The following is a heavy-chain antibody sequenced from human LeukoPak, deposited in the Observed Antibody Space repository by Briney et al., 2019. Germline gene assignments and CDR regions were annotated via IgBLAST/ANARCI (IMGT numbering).Heavy chain of an antibody. CDR3: AKDIGKARGAFDI. J-gene: IGHJ3*02. V-gene: IGHV3-9*03. CDR1: GFTFDDYA. Sequence: GRCLRLSCAASGFTFDDYAMHWVRQAPGKGLEWVSGISWNSGSIGYADSVKGRFTISRDNAKNSLYLQMNSMRAEDMALYYCAKDIGKARGAFDIWGQGTMVTVSS. CDR2: ISWNSGSI.